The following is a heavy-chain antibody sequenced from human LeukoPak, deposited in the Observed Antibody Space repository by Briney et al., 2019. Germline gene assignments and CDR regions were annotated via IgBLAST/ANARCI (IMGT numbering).Heavy chain of an antibody. Sequence: SVKVSCKASGYTFTGYCMHWVRQAPGQGLEWMGWINPKSGGTNHAQKFQGRVTMTRDTSISTTYMELSRLRSDDTAVYYCARDLGISGWYAPPLGYFDYWGQGTLVTVSS. J-gene: IGHJ4*02. V-gene: IGHV1-2*02. CDR2: INPKSGGT. CDR3: ARDLGISGWYAPPLGYFDY. CDR1: GYTFTGYC. D-gene: IGHD6-19*01.